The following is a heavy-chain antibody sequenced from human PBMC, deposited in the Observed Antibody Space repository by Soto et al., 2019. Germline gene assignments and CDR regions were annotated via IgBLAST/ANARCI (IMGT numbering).Heavy chain of an antibody. J-gene: IGHJ4*02. CDR3: ASGWFGEFVYYFDY. CDR1: GYTFTRNS. V-gene: IGHV1-46*01. D-gene: IGHD3-10*01. Sequence: ASVKVSCKASGYTFTRNSIHWVRQAPGQGLEWIGIIDPSGGSTNYAQKFQGRVTMTRDTSTSTVYMELSSLRSDDTAVYYCASGWFGEFVYYFDYWGQGTLVTVSS. CDR2: IDPSGGST.